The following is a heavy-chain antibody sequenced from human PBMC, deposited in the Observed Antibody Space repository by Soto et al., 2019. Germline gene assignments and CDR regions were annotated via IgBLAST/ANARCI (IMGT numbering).Heavy chain of an antibody. Sequence: GGSLRLSCAASGFLFRTYPMSWVRQAPGKGLEWVSTISSVSNTYYAESVKGRFTISRDNSKNTLYLQMDSLRAEDTAVYYCAKLEWLHTIDYSGHGTLVTVST. D-gene: IGHD5-12*01. CDR2: ISSVSNT. CDR1: GFLFRTYP. CDR3: AKLEWLHTIDY. V-gene: IGHV3-23*01. J-gene: IGHJ4*01.